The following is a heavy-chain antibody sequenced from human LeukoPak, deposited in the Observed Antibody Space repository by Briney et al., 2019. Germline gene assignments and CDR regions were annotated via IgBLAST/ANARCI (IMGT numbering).Heavy chain of an antibody. CDR1: GGTFSSYT. J-gene: IGHJ4*02. D-gene: IGHD7-27*01. V-gene: IGHV1-24*01. Sequence: ASVKVSRKASGGTFSSYTINWVRQAPGKGLEWMGGFDPEDGETIYAQKFQGRVTMTEDTSTDTAYMELSSLRSEDTAVYYCATVGIERGRAFDYWGQGTLVTVSS. CDR3: ATVGIERGRAFDY. CDR2: FDPEDGET.